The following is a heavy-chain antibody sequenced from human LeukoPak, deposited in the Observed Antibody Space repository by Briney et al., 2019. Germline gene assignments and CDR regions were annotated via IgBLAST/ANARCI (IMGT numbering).Heavy chain of an antibody. V-gene: IGHV4-34*01. CDR3: AGGLYHYDTSGYSASKYYMDV. Sequence: PSETLSLTCAVYGGSFSENYWTWIRQPPGKGLEFIGEINHSGTTNYNPSLKSRVTLSVDTSKNQFSLRVKSVTAADTAVYYCAGGLYHYDTSGYSASKYYMDVWGKGTTVTVSS. CDR1: GGSFSENY. J-gene: IGHJ6*03. CDR2: INHSGTT. D-gene: IGHD3-22*01.